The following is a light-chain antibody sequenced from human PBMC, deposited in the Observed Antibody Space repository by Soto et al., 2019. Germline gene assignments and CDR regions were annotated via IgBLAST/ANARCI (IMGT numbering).Light chain of an antibody. J-gene: IGLJ1*01. CDR3: LLSYSGARHYV. CDR1: TGAVTSGHY. V-gene: IGLV7-46*01. CDR2: DTS. Sequence: QAVVTQEPSLTVSPGGTVTLTCGSSTGAVTSGHYPYWFQQKPGQAPRTLIYDTSNKHSWTPARFSGSLLGGKAALTLSGAQPEDEAEYYCLLSYSGARHYVSGTGTKVTVL.